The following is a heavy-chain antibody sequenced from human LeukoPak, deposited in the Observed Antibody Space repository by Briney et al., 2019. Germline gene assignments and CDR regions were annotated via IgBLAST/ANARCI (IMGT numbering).Heavy chain of an antibody. Sequence: ASVKVSCKASGYTFSSYGISWVRQAPGQGPEWMGWISTYNGNTNYAQKLRGRVTMTTDTSTSTAYMELRSLRSDDTAVYYCARDRPYYDVLTGYYNPFDYWGQGTLVTVSS. V-gene: IGHV1-18*01. CDR3: ARDRPYYDVLTGYYNPFDY. J-gene: IGHJ4*02. CDR1: GYTFSSYG. CDR2: ISTYNGNT. D-gene: IGHD3-9*01.